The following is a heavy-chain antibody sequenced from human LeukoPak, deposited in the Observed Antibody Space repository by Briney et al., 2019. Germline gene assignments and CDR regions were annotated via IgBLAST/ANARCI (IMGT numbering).Heavy chain of an antibody. V-gene: IGHV3-7*01. J-gene: IGHJ4*02. D-gene: IGHD5-18*01. CDR3: AADSDGYEH. Sequence: SGGSLTLSCPTSGFTSSRTWMSWVRQAPAKRLEWVANIKEDGSADYYMDSVKGRFTISRDNAKNSLYLQMSSLRVEDTAMYYCAADSDGYEHWGQGALVIASS. CDR2: IKEDGSAD. CDR1: GFTSSRTW.